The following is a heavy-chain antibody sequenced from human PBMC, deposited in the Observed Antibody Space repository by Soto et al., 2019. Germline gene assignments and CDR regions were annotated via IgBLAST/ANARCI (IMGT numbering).Heavy chain of an antibody. V-gene: IGHV6-1*01. CDR1: GDSVSSNSAA. Sequence: PSQTLSLTCAISGDSVSSNSAAWNWIRQSPSRGLEWLGRTYYRSKWYNGYAVSVKSRITINPDTSKNQFSLQLNSVTPEDTAVYYCARDLHGPIVVVTAIYAFDIWGQGTMVTVSS. CDR3: ARDLHGPIVVVTAIYAFDI. D-gene: IGHD2-21*02. CDR2: TYYRSKWYN. J-gene: IGHJ3*02.